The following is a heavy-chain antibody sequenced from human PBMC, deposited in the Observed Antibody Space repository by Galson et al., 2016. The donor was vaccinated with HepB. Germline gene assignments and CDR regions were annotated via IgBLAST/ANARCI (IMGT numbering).Heavy chain of an antibody. J-gene: IGHJ6*04. D-gene: IGHD3-3*01. V-gene: IGHV3-15*01. Sequence: SLRLSCAASGFTFSHAWMTWVRQAPGKGLEWVGRIKSIADGGTVDYAAPVKGRFTISRDDSNTMLSLQMNSLKTEDAAVYYCATPYDFWSGSNHFYYYAMHVWGKGTMVTFSS. CDR1: GFTFSHAW. CDR2: IKSIADGGTV. CDR3: ATPYDFWSGSNHFYYYAMHV.